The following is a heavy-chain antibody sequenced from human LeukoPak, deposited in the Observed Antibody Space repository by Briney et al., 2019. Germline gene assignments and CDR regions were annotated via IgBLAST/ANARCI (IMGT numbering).Heavy chain of an antibody. V-gene: IGHV4-61*02. CDR1: GGSISSGSYH. J-gene: IGHJ3*01. CDR2: MFVTGST. D-gene: IGHD3/OR15-3a*01. CDR3: ASGTDTYAFDV. Sequence: SETLSLTCSVYGGSISSGSYHWSWIRQSAGKGLEWIGRMFVTGSTIYNPSFQSRVVISADTSDIQFSLKMFSVTAADTAIYYCASGTDTYAFDVWGQGTTVTVAS.